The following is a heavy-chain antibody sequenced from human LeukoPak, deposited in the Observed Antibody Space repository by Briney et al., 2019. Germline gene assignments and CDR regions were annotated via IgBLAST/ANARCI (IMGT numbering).Heavy chain of an antibody. V-gene: IGHV4-30-2*01. CDR3: ARGLVGGGYASYNWFDP. CDR2: IYHSGST. D-gene: IGHD5-12*01. Sequence: SETLSLTCAVSGGSIGSGGYSWSWIRQPPGKGLEWIGYIYHSGSTYYNPSLKSRVTISVDTSKNQFSLKLSSVTAADTAVYYCARGLVGGGYASYNWFDPWGQGTLVTVSS. CDR1: GGSIGSGGYS. J-gene: IGHJ5*02.